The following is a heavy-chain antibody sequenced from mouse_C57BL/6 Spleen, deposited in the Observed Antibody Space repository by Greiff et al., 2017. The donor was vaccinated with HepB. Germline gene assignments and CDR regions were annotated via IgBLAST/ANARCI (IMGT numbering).Heavy chain of an antibody. Sequence: VQRVESGPELVKPGASVKISCKASGYAFSSSWMNWVKQRPGKGLEWIGRIYPGDGDTNYNGKFKGKATLTADKSSSTAYMQLSSLTSEDSAVYFCARWDVGYYFDYWGQGTTLTVSS. V-gene: IGHV1-82*01. CDR2: IYPGDGDT. J-gene: IGHJ2*01. D-gene: IGHD4-1*01. CDR1: GYAFSSSW. CDR3: ARWDVGYYFDY.